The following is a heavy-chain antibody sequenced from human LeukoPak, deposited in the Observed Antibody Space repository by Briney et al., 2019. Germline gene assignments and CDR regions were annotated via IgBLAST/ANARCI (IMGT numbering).Heavy chain of an antibody. CDR1: ENTFTAYY. V-gene: IGHV1-2*02. J-gene: IGHJ4*02. Sequence: ASVKVSCKAPENTFTAYYMHWLRQAPEQGLEWRGWINPNSGGTNYAQKFQGRVTMTRDTSISTAYMELSRLRSDDTAVYYCARVPIVGATPFDYWGQGTLVTVSS. CDR3: ARVPIVGATPFDY. D-gene: IGHD1-26*01. CDR2: INPNSGGT.